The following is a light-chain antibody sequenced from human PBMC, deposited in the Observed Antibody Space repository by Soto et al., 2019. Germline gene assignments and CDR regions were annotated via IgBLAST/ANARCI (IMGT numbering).Light chain of an antibody. CDR3: QQYDILPIT. CDR1: QDINIY. CDR2: DAS. J-gene: IGKJ5*01. V-gene: IGKV1-33*01. Sequence: DIQMTQSPSSLFASVGDRVTITCQATQDINIYLNWYQQKPGKAPNLLIYDASNLEIGVPSRFSGSGSGPHFTFTISSLQTEDIGTYYCQQYDILPITFGRGTRLEIK.